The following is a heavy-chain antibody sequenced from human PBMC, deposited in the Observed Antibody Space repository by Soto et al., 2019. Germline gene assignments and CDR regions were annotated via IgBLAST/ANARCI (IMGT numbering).Heavy chain of an antibody. J-gene: IGHJ4*02. CDR2: ISSSRSYI. D-gene: IGHD2-2*01. CDR1: GFSFSSYS. Sequence: EVQLVESGGGLVKPGGSLRLSCAASGFSFSSYSMNWVRQAPGKGLEWVSSISSSRSYIYYADSVKGRFTISRDNAKNSMFLQMISRSAVDMAVYYCARDRCRSTSCYVFGVGGQGTLVTVS. V-gene: IGHV3-21*06. CDR3: ARDRCRSTSCYVFGV.